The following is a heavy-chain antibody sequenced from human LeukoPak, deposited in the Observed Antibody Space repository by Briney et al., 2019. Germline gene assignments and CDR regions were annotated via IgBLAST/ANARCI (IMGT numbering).Heavy chain of an antibody. CDR3: ARFYCGGDYYFYFDC. CDR1: GFTFSDYA. V-gene: IGHV3-30*04. Sequence: AGRSPRLSCAASGFTFSDYAMNWVRQAPGKGLEWVAVISYDGSDKYYADSVKGRFTISRDNSRNTLYLQMNSLRAEDTAMYYCARFYCGGDYYFYFDCWGQGTLVTVSS. D-gene: IGHD2-21*02. J-gene: IGHJ4*02. CDR2: ISYDGSDK.